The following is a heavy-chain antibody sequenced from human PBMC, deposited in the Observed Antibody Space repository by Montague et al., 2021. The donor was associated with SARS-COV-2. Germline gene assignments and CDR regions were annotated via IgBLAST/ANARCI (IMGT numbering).Heavy chain of an antibody. J-gene: IGHJ5*01. CDR1: GGSISSASYY. CDR2: IYSTVIT. V-gene: IGHV4-61*09. D-gene: IGHD4-17*01. CDR3: ARDPHDYGWFDS. Sequence: TLSLTCTVSGGSISSASYYWSWIRQPAGKGLEWIGHIYSTVITNYNPSLKSRVTISVDLSKNQFSLKMTSMTAADTAVYYCARDPHDYGWFDSWGRGTLVTVSS.